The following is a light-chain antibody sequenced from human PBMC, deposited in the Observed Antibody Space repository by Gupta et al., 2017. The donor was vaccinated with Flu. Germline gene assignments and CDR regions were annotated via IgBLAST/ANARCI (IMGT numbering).Light chain of an antibody. Sequence: DIQMPQSPSSLSASVGDTVTITCRESQGIRDYLGWYQQKPGRTPKLLISATYNLQSGVPSRFSGTAAGTEVTLTISSLQAEDFATYYCLQQFSYPWTFGQGTKVDIK. CDR1: QGIRDY. V-gene: IGKV1-17*01. J-gene: IGKJ1*01. CDR2: ATY. CDR3: LQQFSYPWT.